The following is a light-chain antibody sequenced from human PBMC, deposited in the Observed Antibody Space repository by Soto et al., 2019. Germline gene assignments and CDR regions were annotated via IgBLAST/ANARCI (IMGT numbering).Light chain of an antibody. CDR1: SSDVGSYNR. Sequence: SVLTQPPSVSGSPGQSVTISCTGASSDVGSYNRVSWYQQFPATAPKLLIYEVSNRPSGVPDRFSGSKSGNTASLTISGLQAEDEADYYCSSYTRSSTYVFGTGTKVTVL. CDR3: SSYTRSSTYV. J-gene: IGLJ1*01. CDR2: EVS. V-gene: IGLV2-18*02.